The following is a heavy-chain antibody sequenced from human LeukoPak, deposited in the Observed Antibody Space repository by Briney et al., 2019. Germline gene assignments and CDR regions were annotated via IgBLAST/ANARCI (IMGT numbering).Heavy chain of an antibody. CDR3: ARDRRAYGMDV. CDR2: IYHSGST. CDR1: GGSISSYY. V-gene: IGHV4-59*12. Sequence: PSETLSLTCTVSGGSISSYYWSWIRQPPGKGLEWIGEIYHSGSTNYNPSLKSRVTISVDKSKNQFSLKLSSVTAADTAVYYCARDRRAYGMDVWGQGTTVTVSS. J-gene: IGHJ6*02.